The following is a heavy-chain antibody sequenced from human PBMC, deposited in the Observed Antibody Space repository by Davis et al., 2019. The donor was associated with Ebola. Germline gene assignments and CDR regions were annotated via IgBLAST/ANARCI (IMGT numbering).Heavy chain of an antibody. D-gene: IGHD2-8*02. V-gene: IGHV1-2*02. CDR1: GYTFTGYY. CDR2: ISPNSGGT. J-gene: IGHJ3*02. CDR3: ARARGGTEYDAFDI. Sequence: ASVKVSCKASGYTFTGYYMQWVRQAPGQGLEWMGWISPNSGGTSYAQKFQGRVTMTRDTSISTAYMELSSLRSDDTAVYYCARARGGTEYDAFDIWGQGTMVTVSS.